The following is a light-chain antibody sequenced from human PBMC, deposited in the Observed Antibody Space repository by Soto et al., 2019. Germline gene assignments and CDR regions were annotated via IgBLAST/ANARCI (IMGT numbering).Light chain of an antibody. CDR1: RSVNNY. Sequence: PGERATLSCRASRSVNNYLAWYQQKPGQTPRLLIYAASNRATDIPARFSGSGSGTDFTLTISSLEPEDFAVYYCQQRSATWTFGQGTKVEIK. CDR2: AAS. V-gene: IGKV3-11*01. J-gene: IGKJ1*01. CDR3: QQRSATWT.